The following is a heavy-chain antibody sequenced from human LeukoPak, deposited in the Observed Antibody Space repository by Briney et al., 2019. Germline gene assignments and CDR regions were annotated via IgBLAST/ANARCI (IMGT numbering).Heavy chain of an antibody. V-gene: IGHV3-15*05. Sequence: MSGGSLRLSCAASGFSFSKAWMTWVRQAPGKGLEWVGRITRETDGSTPDYAAPVKSRFTISRDDSKNTVSLQMNSLITEDTAVYYCTTDPYYFASENRPHGGWGQGALVTVST. CDR2: ITRETDGSTP. CDR1: GFSFSKAW. J-gene: IGHJ4*02. CDR3: TTDPYYFASENRPHGG. D-gene: IGHD3-10*01.